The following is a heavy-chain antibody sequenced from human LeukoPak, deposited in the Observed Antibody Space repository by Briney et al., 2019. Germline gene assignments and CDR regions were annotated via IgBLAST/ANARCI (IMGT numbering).Heavy chain of an antibody. CDR2: INYSGRT. Sequence: SETLSLTCTVSGDAISSSSYYWGWSRQPPGKGLEWIGNINYSGRTYYNPCLKSLVTISVDTSKNQFSLKLSSVTAADTAVYYCARNPSLHIVVVTAIDYWGLGTLVTVSS. J-gene: IGHJ4*02. D-gene: IGHD2-21*02. V-gene: IGHV4-39*01. CDR3: ARNPSLHIVVVTAIDY. CDR1: GDAISSSSYY.